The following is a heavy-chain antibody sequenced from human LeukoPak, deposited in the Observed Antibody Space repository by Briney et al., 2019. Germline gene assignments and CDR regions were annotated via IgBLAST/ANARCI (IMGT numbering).Heavy chain of an antibody. J-gene: IGHJ4*02. D-gene: IGHD2-8*01. CDR3: ARSGIYCTNGICYPNSFDY. CDR2: IYYNVST. CDR1: GGSINYYY. V-gene: IGHV4-59*01. Sequence: PSETLSLTCTVSGGSINYYYWSWIRQPPGKGLEWIGDIYYNVSTNYSPSLKSRVTISVDTSKNQFSLKLSSVIAADTAVYYCARSGIYCTNGICYPNSFDYWGQGTLVTVSS.